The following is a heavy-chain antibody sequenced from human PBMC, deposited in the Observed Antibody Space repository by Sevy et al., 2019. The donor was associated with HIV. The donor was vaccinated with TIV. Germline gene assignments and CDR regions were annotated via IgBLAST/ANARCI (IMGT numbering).Heavy chain of an antibody. V-gene: IGHV3-30*18. CDR1: GFTFSSYG. D-gene: IGHD1-7*01. CDR3: AKFGPWVPYNGWNYVGGFDY. Sequence: GGSLRLSCAASGFTFSSYGMHWVRQAPGKGLEWVAVISYDGSNKYYADSVKGRFTISRDNSKNTLYLQMNSLRAEDTAVYYCAKFGPWVPYNGWNYVGGFDYWGQGTLVTVSS. J-gene: IGHJ4*02. CDR2: ISYDGSNK.